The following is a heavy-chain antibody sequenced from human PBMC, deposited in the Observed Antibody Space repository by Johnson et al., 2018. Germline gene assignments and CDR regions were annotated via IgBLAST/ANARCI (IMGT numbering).Heavy chain of an antibody. J-gene: IGHJ6*03. Sequence: QVRLGQSGGGVVQAGRSLRLSCAASGFTFSSYGMHWVRQAPGKGLEWVAVIWYDGSNKYYADPVKGRFTLPRDTSKTSRCLKMNSLRAGDTAVYYMAGGEEKYYLDSSCYYSGSYCYMDVWVKGTPVTVSS. CDR3: AGGEEKYYLDSSCYYSGSYCYMDV. CDR1: GFTFSSYG. CDR2: IWYDGSNK. V-gene: IGHV3-33*01. D-gene: IGHD3-22*01.